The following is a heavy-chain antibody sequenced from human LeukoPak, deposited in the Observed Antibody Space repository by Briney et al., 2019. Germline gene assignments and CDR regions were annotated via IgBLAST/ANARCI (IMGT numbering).Heavy chain of an antibody. CDR2: LYHSGST. Sequence: SETLSLTCTVSGDSISSSSYYWGWIRQPPGKGLEWIGSLYHSGSTYYNPSLKSRVTISVDTSKNQFSLKLSSVTAADTAVYYCARQYTMIVVVTNYYYMDVWGKGTTVTVSS. CDR3: ARQYTMIVVVTNYYYMDV. D-gene: IGHD3-22*01. V-gene: IGHV4-39*01. J-gene: IGHJ6*03. CDR1: GDSISSSSYY.